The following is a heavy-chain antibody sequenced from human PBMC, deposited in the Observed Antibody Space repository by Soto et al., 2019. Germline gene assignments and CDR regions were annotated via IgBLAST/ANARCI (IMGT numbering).Heavy chain of an antibody. CDR1: GFTVSSNY. D-gene: IGHD3-22*01. Sequence: EVQLVESGGGLVQPGGSLRLSCAASGFTVSSNYMSWVRQAPGKGLEWVSVIYSGGSTYYADSVKGRFTISRDNSKNTLYLQMNSLRAEDTAVYYCARDGYASSGSYPEYFQHWGQGTLVTVSS. CDR3: ARDGYASSGSYPEYFQH. J-gene: IGHJ1*01. CDR2: IYSGGST. V-gene: IGHV3-66*01.